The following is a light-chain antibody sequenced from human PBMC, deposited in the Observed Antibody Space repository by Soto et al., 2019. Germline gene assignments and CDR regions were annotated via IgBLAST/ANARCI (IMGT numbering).Light chain of an antibody. J-gene: IGLJ1*01. CDR3: SSYASSGTKV. CDR1: SSDVGGYGY. CDR2: EVT. Sequence: QSVLTQPASVSGSPGQSITISCTGTSSDVGGYGYVSWYQQQPGKAPKLIIYEVTNRPSGISSRFSASKSGNTASLTISGLQAADEADYYCSSYASSGTKVFGSGTKLTVL. V-gene: IGLV2-14*01.